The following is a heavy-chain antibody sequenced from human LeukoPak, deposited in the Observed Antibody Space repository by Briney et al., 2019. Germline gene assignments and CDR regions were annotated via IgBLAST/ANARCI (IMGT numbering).Heavy chain of an antibody. CDR1: GGSISSYY. Sequence: PSETLSLTCTVSGGSISSYYWSWIRQPPEKGLEWIGYIYYSGSTNYNPSLKSRVTISIDTSKNQFSVKLTSVTAADTAVYYCARDQGAVAGIDPWGQGTLVTVSS. CDR2: IYYSGST. J-gene: IGHJ5*02. D-gene: IGHD6-19*01. V-gene: IGHV4-59*12. CDR3: ARDQGAVAGIDP.